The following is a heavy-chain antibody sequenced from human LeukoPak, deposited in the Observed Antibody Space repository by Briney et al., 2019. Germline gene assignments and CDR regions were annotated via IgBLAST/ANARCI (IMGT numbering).Heavy chain of an antibody. J-gene: IGHJ6*02. V-gene: IGHV3-21*01. Sequence: TPGGSLRLSCAASGFTFSSYSMNWVRQAPGKGLEWVSSISSSSSYIYYADSVKGRFTISRDNAKNTLYLQMNSLRAEDTAVYYCAKDEGYHYYGSGSYLSSLTSYYYYGMDVWGQGTTVTVSS. CDR3: AKDEGYHYYGSGSYLSSLTSYYYYGMDV. CDR1: GFTFSSYS. D-gene: IGHD3-10*01. CDR2: ISSSSSYI.